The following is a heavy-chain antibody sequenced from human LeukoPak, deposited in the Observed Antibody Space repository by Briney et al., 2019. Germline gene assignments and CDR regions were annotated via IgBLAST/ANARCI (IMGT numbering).Heavy chain of an antibody. CDR3: AKDHGWESAYCSGGSCYSNFDY. J-gene: IGHJ4*02. D-gene: IGHD2-15*01. Sequence: GGSLRLSCAASGFTFSSYSMNWVRQAPGKGLEWVSSISISSSYRYYADSVKGRFTISRDKSKNTLYLQMNSLRAVDTAVYYCAKDHGWESAYCSGGSCYSNFDYWGQGTLVTVSS. CDR1: GFTFSSYS. CDR2: ISISSSYR. V-gene: IGHV3-21*04.